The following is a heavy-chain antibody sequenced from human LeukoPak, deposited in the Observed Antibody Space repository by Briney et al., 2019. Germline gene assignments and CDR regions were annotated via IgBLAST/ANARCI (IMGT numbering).Heavy chain of an antibody. V-gene: IGHV3-20*04. CDR3: ARDCSCGAFDY. Sequence: PGGSLRLSCAASGFTFDDYGMSWVRQAPGKGPEWVSGINWNGAGTGYADSVKGRLTISRDNAKNSLYLQMNSLRAEDTALYYCARDCSCGAFDYWGQGALVTVSS. CDR2: INWNGAGT. J-gene: IGHJ4*02. CDR1: GFTFDDYG. D-gene: IGHD5-18*01.